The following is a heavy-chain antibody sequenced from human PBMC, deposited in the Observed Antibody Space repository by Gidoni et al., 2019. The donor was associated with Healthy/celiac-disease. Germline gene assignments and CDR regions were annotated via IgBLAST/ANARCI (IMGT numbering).Heavy chain of an antibody. V-gene: IGHV3-30*18. CDR3: AKDLAVAGTYYGMDV. D-gene: IGHD6-19*01. J-gene: IGHJ6*02. CDR2: ISYDGSNK. CDR1: GFTFSSYG. Sequence: QVQLVESGGGVVQPGRSLRLSCAASGFTFSSYGMHWVRQAPGKGLEWLAVISYDGSNKYYADSVKGRFTISRDNSKNTLYLQMNSLRAEDTAVYYCAKDLAVAGTYYGMDVWGQGTTVTVSS.